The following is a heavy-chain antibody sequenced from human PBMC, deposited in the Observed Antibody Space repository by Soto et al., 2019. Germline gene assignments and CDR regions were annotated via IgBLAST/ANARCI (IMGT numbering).Heavy chain of an antibody. Sequence: GGSLRLSCAASGFTFSRYWMSWVRQAPGKGLEWVANIKQDGSEKYYVDSVKGRFTISRDNAKNSLYLQMNSLRADDTAVYYCAKDRLAGGFDYWGQGTLVTVSS. CDR1: GFTFSRYW. V-gene: IGHV3-7*05. J-gene: IGHJ4*02. CDR3: AKDRLAGGFDY. D-gene: IGHD3-16*01. CDR2: IKQDGSEK.